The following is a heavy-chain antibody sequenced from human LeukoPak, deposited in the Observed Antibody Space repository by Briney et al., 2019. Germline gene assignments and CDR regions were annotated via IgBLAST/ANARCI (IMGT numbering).Heavy chain of an antibody. J-gene: IGHJ4*02. CDR3: ARSRPHYYDTSGYSHFYFDY. CDR2: INHSGST. V-gene: IGHV4-30-2*01. D-gene: IGHD3-22*01. Sequence: SETLSLTCAVSGGSISSGGYSWSWIRQPPGKGLEWIGYINHSGSTSYNPSLKSRVTISEDKSNNRFSLKLNSVTAADTAVYYCARSRPHYYDTSGYSHFYFDYWGQGTLVTVSS. CDR1: GGSISSGGYS.